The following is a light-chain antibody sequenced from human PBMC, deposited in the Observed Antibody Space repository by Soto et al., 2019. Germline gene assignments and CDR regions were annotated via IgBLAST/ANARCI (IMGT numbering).Light chain of an antibody. V-gene: IGLV2-14*03. CDR2: DVN. CDR3: TSWTTSTTMM. Sequence: QSVLTQPASVSGSPGQSITISCTGTRSDIGAYNLVSWYQQHPGKAPKLILYDVNIRPSGVSYRFSGSKSGNTASLTISGLQAEDEADYYCTSWTTSTTMMFGGGTKVTV. CDR1: RSDIGAYNL. J-gene: IGLJ3*02.